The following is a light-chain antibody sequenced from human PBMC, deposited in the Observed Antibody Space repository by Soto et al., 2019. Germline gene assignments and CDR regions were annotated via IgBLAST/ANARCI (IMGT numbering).Light chain of an antibody. Sequence: DIVMTQSPLYLPVTPGEPASISCRSSQSLLYTNGHYYLDWYLQKPGQSPQLLIYLGANRAPGVHDRFSGGGSGKDFALKRSRVEAEDVRVYYCMQALQTLTFGQGSKVEMK. CDR3: MQALQTLT. CDR1: QSLLYTNGHYY. CDR2: LGA. J-gene: IGKJ1*01. V-gene: IGKV2-28*01.